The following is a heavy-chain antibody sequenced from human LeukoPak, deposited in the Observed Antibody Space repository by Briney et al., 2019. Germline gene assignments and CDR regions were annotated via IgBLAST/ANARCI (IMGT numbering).Heavy chain of an antibody. CDR2: INAANGNT. J-gene: IGHJ5*02. CDR1: GYTFTSFA. CDR3: ARVRSTANWFDP. D-gene: IGHD2/OR15-2a*01. Sequence: ASVKVSCKASGYTFTSFAIHWVRQAPGQRLEWMGWINAANGNTKYSQKFQGRVTMTRNTSISTAYMELSSLRSEDTAVYYCARVRSTANWFDPWGQGTLDTVSS. V-gene: IGHV1-3*01.